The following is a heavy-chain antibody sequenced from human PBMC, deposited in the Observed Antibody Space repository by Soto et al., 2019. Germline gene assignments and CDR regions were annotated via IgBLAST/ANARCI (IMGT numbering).Heavy chain of an antibody. V-gene: IGHV3-23*01. CDR3: ASTFPLRYGDQSGFDY. CDR2: IVSSGGVT. D-gene: IGHD4-17*01. J-gene: IGHJ4*02. CDR1: GITFSNYA. Sequence: EVQLLESGGGLVQPGGSLRLSCAASGITFSNYAMYWVRLAPGKGLEWVSTIVSSGGVTYYAGSVKGRFTISRDNSKSTVYLQMDSLGAEDTDVYFCASTFPLRYGDQSGFDYWGQGTLVAVSS.